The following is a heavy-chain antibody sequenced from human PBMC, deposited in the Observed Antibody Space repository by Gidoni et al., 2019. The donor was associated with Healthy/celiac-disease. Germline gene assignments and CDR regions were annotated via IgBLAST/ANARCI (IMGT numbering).Heavy chain of an antibody. CDR3: ARGSKWELQQSVSQTYNWFDP. CDR1: GFTFSSYA. V-gene: IGHV3-23*01. D-gene: IGHD1-26*01. J-gene: IGHJ5*02. Sequence: EVQLLESGGGLVQPGGSLRLSCAASGFTFSSYAMSWVRQAPGKGLEWVSAISGSGGSTYYADSVKGRFTISRDNSKNTLYLQMNSLRAEDTAVYYCARGSKWELQQSVSQTYNWFDPWGQGTLVTVSS. CDR2: ISGSGGST.